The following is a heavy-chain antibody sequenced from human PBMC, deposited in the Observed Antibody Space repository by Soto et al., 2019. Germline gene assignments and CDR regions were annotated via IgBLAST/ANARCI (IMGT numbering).Heavy chain of an antibody. J-gene: IGHJ5*02. CDR1: GYTFTSYA. D-gene: IGHD3-3*01. CDR3: AREGSELRFLEWLHSPSEWFDH. CDR2: INAGNGNT. V-gene: IGHV1-3*01. Sequence: ASVKVSCKASGYTFTSYAMHWVRQAPGQRLEWMGWINAGNGNTKYSQKFQGRVTITRDTSASTAYMELSSLRSEDTAVYYCAREGSELRFLEWLHSPSEWFDHWGQGTLVTVSS.